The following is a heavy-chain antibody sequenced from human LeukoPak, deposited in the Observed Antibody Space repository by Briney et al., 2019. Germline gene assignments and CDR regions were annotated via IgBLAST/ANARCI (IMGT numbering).Heavy chain of an antibody. Sequence: ASETLSLTCTVSGGSISSSSYYWGWIRQPPGKGLEWIGRIYYSGSTYYNPSLKSRVTISVDTSKNQFSLKLSSVTAADTAVYYCARRPALDGSGSYQDAFDIWGQGTMVTVSS. CDR3: ARRPALDGSGSYQDAFDI. CDR2: IYYSGST. V-gene: IGHV4-39*01. CDR1: GGSISSSSYY. D-gene: IGHD3-10*01. J-gene: IGHJ3*02.